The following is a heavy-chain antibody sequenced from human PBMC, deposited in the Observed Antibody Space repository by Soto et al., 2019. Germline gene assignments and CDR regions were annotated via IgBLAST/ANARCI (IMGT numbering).Heavy chain of an antibody. CDR1: GGSISSGDYY. V-gene: IGHV4-30-4*01. J-gene: IGHJ5*02. Sequence: PSETLSLTCTVSGGSISSGDYYWSWIRQPPGKGLEWIGYIYYSGSTYYNPSLKSRVTISVDTSKNQFSLKLSSVTAADTAVYYCARAHKTYYDYVWGSPTGWFDPWGQGTPVTVSS. CDR3: ARAHKTYYDYVWGSPTGWFDP. D-gene: IGHD3-16*01. CDR2: IYYSGST.